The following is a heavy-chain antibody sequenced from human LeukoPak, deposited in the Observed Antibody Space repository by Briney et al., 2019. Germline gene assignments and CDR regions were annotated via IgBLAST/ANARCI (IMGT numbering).Heavy chain of an antibody. Sequence: PGGSLRLSCAASGFTFSSYSMNWVRQAPGKGLEWVSSISSSSSYIYYADSVKGRFTISRDNAKNSLYLQMNSLRAEGTAVYYCARDFYGGFWSGYFDYWGQGTLVTVSS. V-gene: IGHV3-21*01. CDR3: ARDFYGGFWSGYFDY. CDR2: ISSSSSYI. J-gene: IGHJ4*02. CDR1: GFTFSSYS. D-gene: IGHD3-3*01.